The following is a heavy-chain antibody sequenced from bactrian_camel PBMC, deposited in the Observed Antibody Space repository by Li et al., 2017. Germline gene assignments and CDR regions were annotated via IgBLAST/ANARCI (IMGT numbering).Heavy chain of an antibody. CDR2: INSDGTT. D-gene: IGHD2*01. J-gene: IGHJ4*01. V-gene: IGHV3S53*01. CDR3: ASGLYFYHYNY. CDR1: GFITSPCR. Sequence: HVQLVESGGGSVQSGGSLKLSCAVSGFITSPCRMAWYRQAPGKERKLVSTINSDGTTSYVDSVKDRFTISQDNARNTPYLQLNNLKSEDTALYYCASGLYFYHYNYWGQGTQVTVS.